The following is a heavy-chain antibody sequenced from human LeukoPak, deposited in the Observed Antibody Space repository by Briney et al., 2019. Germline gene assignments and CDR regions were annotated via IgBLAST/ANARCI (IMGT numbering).Heavy chain of an antibody. D-gene: IGHD2-15*01. Sequence: SETLSLTCAVYGGSFSGYYWGWIRQPPGKGLEWIGEINHSGSTNYNPSLKSRVTISVDTSKNQFSLKLSSVTAADTAVYYCARLGGYCSGGSCYSFFDYWGQGTLVTVSS. V-gene: IGHV4-34*01. CDR3: ARLGGYCSGGSCYSFFDY. CDR2: INHSGST. CDR1: GGSFSGYY. J-gene: IGHJ4*02.